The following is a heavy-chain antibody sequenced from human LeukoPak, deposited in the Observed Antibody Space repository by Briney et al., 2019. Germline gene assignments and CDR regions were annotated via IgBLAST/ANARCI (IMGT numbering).Heavy chain of an antibody. Sequence: SETLSLTCTVSGGSISSYYWSWIRQPPGKGLEWIGYIYYSGSTNYNPSLKSRVTISVDTSKNQFSLKLSSVTAADTAVYYCARQLGDYVWGSYRYTWFDPWGQGTLVTVSS. CDR2: IYYSGST. CDR3: ARQLGDYVWGSYRYTWFDP. D-gene: IGHD3-16*02. V-gene: IGHV4-59*08. CDR1: GGSISSYY. J-gene: IGHJ5*02.